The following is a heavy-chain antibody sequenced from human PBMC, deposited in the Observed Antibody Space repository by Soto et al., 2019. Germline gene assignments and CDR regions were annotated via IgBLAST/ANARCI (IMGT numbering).Heavy chain of an antibody. D-gene: IGHD5-12*01. V-gene: IGHV1-58*01. CDR3: AACGYSGYESPRFCYYFDY. CDR1: GFTFTSSA. CDR2: IVVGSGNT. J-gene: IGHJ4*02. Sequence: ASVKVSCKASGFTFTSSAVQWVRQARGQRLEWIGWIVVGSGNTNYAQKFQEIVTITRDMSTSTAYMELSSLRSEDTAVYYCAACGYSGYESPRFCYYFDYWGQGTLVTVSS.